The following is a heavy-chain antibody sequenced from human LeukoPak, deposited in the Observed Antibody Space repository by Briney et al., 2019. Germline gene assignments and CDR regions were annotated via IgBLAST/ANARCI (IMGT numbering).Heavy chain of an antibody. V-gene: IGHV3-30-3*01. CDR1: GFTVSSNY. CDR2: ISYDGSNK. D-gene: IGHD3-3*01. CDR3: ARDGGYYDFWSGHRGNWFDP. J-gene: IGHJ5*02. Sequence: GGSLRLSCAASGFTVSSNYMSWVRQAPGKGLEWVAVISYDGSNKYYADSVKGRFTISRDNSKNTLYLQMNSLRAEDTAVYYCARDGGYYDFWSGHRGNWFDPWGQGTLVTVSS.